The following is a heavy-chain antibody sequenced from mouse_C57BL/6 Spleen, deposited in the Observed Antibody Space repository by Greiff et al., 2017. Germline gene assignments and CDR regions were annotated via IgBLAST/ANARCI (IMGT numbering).Heavy chain of an antibody. V-gene: IGHV1-15*01. CDR2: IDPETGGT. Sequence: VQLQQSGAELVRPGASVTLSCKASGYTFTDYEMHWVKQTPVHGLEWIGAIDPETGGTAYNQKFKGKAILTADKSSSTAYMELRSLTSEDSAVYYCTRWRGYVNYFAYWGEGTMLTVSA. CDR3: TRWRGYVNYFAY. CDR1: GYTFTDYE. J-gene: IGHJ2*01. D-gene: IGHD3-1*01.